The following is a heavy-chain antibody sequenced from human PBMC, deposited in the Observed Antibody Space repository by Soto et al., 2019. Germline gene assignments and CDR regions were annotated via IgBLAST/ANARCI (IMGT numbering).Heavy chain of an antibody. CDR1: GYTFTNYW. CDR3: AASIFYYGMDA. CDR2: IYPGDSDT. Sequence: GSLKISCKGSGYTFTNYWIGWVRQMPGKGPEWMGIIYPGDSDTKYNPSFQGQVTISADKSITTTYLQWSSLKASDTAIYYCAASIFYYGMDAWGQGTTVTVSS. V-gene: IGHV5-51*01. J-gene: IGHJ6*02.